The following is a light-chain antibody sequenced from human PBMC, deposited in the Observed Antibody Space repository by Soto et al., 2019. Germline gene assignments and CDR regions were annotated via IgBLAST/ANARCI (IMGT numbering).Light chain of an antibody. CDR3: SSYGGFNNVL. CDR1: SSDVGGYNY. V-gene: IGLV2-8*01. CDR2: HVS. Sequence: QSALTQPPSASGSPGQSVTISCTGTSSDVGGYNYVSWYQQHPGKAPKLLIHHVSRRPSGVPARFSGSKSGNTASLTVSGLQTEDEADYYCSSYGGFNNVLFGGGTKVTVL. J-gene: IGLJ2*01.